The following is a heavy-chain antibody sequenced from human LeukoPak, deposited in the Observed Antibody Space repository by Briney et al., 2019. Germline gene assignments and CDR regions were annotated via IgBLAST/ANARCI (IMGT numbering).Heavy chain of an antibody. CDR3: ARDRILWPVFYYYYGMDV. D-gene: IGHD2-15*01. Sequence: PGGSLRLSCTASGFTFSSYGMHWVRQAPGKGLEWVAVISYDGSNKYYADSVKGRFTISRDNSKNTLYLLMNSLRAEDTAVYYCARDRILWPVFYYYYGMDVWGQGTTVTVSS. CDR2: ISYDGSNK. V-gene: IGHV3-30*03. J-gene: IGHJ6*02. CDR1: GFTFSSYG.